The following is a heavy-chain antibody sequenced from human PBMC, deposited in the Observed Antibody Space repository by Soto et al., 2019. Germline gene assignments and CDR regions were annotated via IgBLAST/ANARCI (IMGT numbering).Heavy chain of an antibody. CDR2: INTDGSST. CDR1: GFSFSNYW. D-gene: IGHD3-9*01. Sequence: EVQLVESRGGLVQPGGSLRLSCADSGFSFSNYWMHWVRQGPGKGLVWVSRINTDGSSTNYADSVKGRFTISRDNAKNTLYLQMNSLRAEDTAVYYCARSPGGYYIDWGQGTMVTVSS. J-gene: IGHJ3*01. CDR3: ARSPGGYYID. V-gene: IGHV3-74*01.